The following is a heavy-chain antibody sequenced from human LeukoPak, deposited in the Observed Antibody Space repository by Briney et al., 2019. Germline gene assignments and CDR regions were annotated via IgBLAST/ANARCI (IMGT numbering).Heavy chain of an antibody. Sequence: PSETLSLTCTGSGGSISTYFWSWIRLPPGKGLVWIGYVSYSGITNYSPSLKSRVTISLDTSRNQFSLILGSVTAADTAVYYCARHSREASIYYPALFDYWGQGALVTVSS. CDR1: GGSISTYF. CDR2: VSYSGIT. V-gene: IGHV4-59*08. CDR3: ARHSREASIYYPALFDY. J-gene: IGHJ4*02. D-gene: IGHD3-22*01.